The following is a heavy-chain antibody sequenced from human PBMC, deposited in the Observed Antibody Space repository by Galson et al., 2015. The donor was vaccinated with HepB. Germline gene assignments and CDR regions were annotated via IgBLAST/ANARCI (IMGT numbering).Heavy chain of an antibody. V-gene: IGHV3-33*01. CDR1: GFAFSDFG. J-gene: IGHJ4*02. CDR3: AREAHIAVAAFDS. Sequence: SLRLSCAASGFAFSDFGIHWVRQAPGKGLEWAALIWADGSTQHYADSVRGRLRISRDKSKNTVYLQMNSLRADDTAVYYCAREAHIAVAAFDSWGQGTLVTVSS. D-gene: IGHD2-21*01. CDR2: IWADGSTQ.